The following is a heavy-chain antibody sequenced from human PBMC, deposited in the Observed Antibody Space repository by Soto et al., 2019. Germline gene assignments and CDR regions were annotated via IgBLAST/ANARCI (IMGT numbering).Heavy chain of an antibody. CDR3: ARCIWYFDL. V-gene: IGHV4-59*01. CDR1: GGSISSYY. Sequence: QVQLQESGPGLVKPSETLSLTCTGSGGSISSYYWSWIRQPPGKGLEWIGYIYYRGSTNYNPSLKSRVTIAVDTSKNQCSLKLSSVTAADTAMYYCARCIWYFDLWGRGTLVAVSS. CDR2: IYYRGST. J-gene: IGHJ2*01.